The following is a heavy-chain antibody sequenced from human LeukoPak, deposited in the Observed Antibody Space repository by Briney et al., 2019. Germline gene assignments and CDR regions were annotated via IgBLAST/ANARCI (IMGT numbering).Heavy chain of an antibody. Sequence: GGSLRLSCAASGFTFSSYWMSWVRQAPGKGLEWVANIKQDGSEKYYVDSVKGRFTISRDNAKNSLYPQMNSLRAEDTAVYYCARGSTSTGYSSSWLFDYWGQGTLVTVSS. V-gene: IGHV3-7*01. CDR1: GFTFSSYW. CDR2: IKQDGSEK. CDR3: ARGSTSTGYSSSWLFDY. D-gene: IGHD6-13*01. J-gene: IGHJ4*02.